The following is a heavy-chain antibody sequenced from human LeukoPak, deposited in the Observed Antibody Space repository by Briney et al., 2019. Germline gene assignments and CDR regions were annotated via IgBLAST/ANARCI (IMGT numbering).Heavy chain of an antibody. D-gene: IGHD6-6*01. CDR2: IYYSGST. Sequence: PSETLSLTCTVSGGSINSYYWSWIRQPPGKGLEWIGYIYYSGSTNYNPSLKSRVTISVDTSKNQFSLKLSSVTAADTAVYYCARVSALSRGWFDPWGQGTLVTVSS. CDR1: GGSINSYY. J-gene: IGHJ5*02. CDR3: ARVSALSRGWFDP. V-gene: IGHV4-59*01.